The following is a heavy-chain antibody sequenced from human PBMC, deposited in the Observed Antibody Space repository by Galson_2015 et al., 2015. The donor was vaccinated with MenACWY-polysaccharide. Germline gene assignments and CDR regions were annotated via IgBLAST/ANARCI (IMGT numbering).Heavy chain of an antibody. D-gene: IGHD2-2*01. V-gene: IGHV3-30-3*01. CDR3: ARDYCSRTSCYGLDV. CDR1: GFTFNSYA. J-gene: IGHJ6*02. Sequence: SLRLSCAAFGFTFNSYATHWVRQAPGKGLEWVAVISYDETNKYYADSVKGRFTISRDNSKNTLYLRMNSLRAEDAAVYYCARDYCSRTSCYGLDVWGQGTTVIVSS. CDR2: ISYDETNK.